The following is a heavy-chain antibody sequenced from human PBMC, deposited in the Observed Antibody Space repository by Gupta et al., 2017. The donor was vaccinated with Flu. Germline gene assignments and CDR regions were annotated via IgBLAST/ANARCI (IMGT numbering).Heavy chain of an antibody. D-gene: IGHD3-16*01. CDR1: GYSFTSFA. CDR2: INTNTGNP. Sequence: ASGYSFTSFAMKWVRQAPGQGLDGMGWINTNTGNPTYAQGFTGRFAFSLDTSVNTAYLQISGLKVEDTAVYYCWREGGDRNWGQGTLVTVSS. CDR3: WREGGDRN. J-gene: IGHJ4*02. V-gene: IGHV7-4-1*02.